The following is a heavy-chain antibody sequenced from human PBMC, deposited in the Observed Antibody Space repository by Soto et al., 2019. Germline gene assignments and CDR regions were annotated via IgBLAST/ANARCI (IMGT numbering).Heavy chain of an antibody. CDR1: GFTFSNAW. Sequence: GGSLRLSCAASGFTFSNAWMSWVRQAPGKGLEWVGRIKSKTDGGTTDYAAPVKGRFTISRDDSKNTLYLQMNSLKTEDTAVYYCTTESGYDYYFEYWGQGTLVTVSS. CDR3: TTESGYDYYFEY. D-gene: IGHD5-12*01. J-gene: IGHJ4*02. CDR2: IKSKTDGGTT. V-gene: IGHV3-15*01.